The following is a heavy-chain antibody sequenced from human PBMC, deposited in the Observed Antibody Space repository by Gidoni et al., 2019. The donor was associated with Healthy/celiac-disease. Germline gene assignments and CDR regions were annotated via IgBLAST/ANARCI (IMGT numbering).Heavy chain of an antibody. D-gene: IGHD1-26*01. CDR1: GFTFSSYG. V-gene: IGHV3-30*03. Sequence: QVQLVESGGGVVQPGRSLRLSCAAYGFTFSSYGMHWVRQAPGKGLEWVAVISYDGSNKYYADSVKGRFTISRDNSKNTLYLQMNSLRAEDTAVYYCARDRSYRGYFQHWGQGTLVTVSS. J-gene: IGHJ1*01. CDR3: ARDRSYRGYFQH. CDR2: ISYDGSNK.